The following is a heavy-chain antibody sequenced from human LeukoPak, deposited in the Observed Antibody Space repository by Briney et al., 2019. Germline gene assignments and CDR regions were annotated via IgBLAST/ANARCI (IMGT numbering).Heavy chain of an antibody. CDR1: GGTFSSYA. CDR3: ARGGVAATRSYYYYGMDV. CDR2: IIPIFGTA. Sequence: SVKVSCKASGGTFSSYAISWVRQAPGQGLEWMGGIIPIFGTANYAQKFQGRVTITADESTSTAYMELSSLRSEDTAVYYCARGGVAATRSYYYYGMDVWGQGTTVTVSS. J-gene: IGHJ6*02. V-gene: IGHV1-69*13. D-gene: IGHD2-15*01.